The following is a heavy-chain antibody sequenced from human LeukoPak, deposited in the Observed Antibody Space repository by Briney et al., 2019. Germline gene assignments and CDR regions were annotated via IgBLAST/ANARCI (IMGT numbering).Heavy chain of an antibody. D-gene: IGHD3-22*01. CDR3: ATSYDSSGYCKY. J-gene: IGHJ4*02. CDR2: IIPIFGTA. CDR1: GGTLSSYA. V-gene: IGHV1-69*06. Sequence: ASVKVSCKASGGTLSSYAISWVRQAPGQGLEWMGGIIPIFGTANYAQKFQGRVTMTEDTSTDTAYMELSSLRSEDTAVYYCATSYDSSGYCKYWGQGTLVTVSS.